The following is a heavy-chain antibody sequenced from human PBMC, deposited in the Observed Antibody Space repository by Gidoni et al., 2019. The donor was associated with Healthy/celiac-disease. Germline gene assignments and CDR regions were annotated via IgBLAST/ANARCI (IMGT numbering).Heavy chain of an antibody. J-gene: IGHJ6*02. D-gene: IGHD6-13*01. CDR2: IWYDGSNK. V-gene: IGHV3-33*01. Sequence: QVQLVESGGGVVQPGRSLRLSCAASGFTFSSYGMHWVRQAPGKGLEWVAVIWYDGSNKYYADSVKGRFTISRDNSKNTLYLQMNSLRAEDTAVYYCARDLGSSWYGYYYYGMDVWGQGTTVTVSS. CDR3: ARDLGSSWYGYYYYGMDV. CDR1: GFTFSSYG.